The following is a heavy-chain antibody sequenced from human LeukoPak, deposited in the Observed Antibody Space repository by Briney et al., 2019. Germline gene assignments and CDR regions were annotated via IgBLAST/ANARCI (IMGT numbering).Heavy chain of an antibody. J-gene: IGHJ5*02. Sequence: GGSLRLTCVVSGFIVSSNYMSWVRQAPGKGLEWVSIIYSSGSTYYADSVKGRFTISRDNSKNTLYLQMNSLRAEDTAVYYCARRGNYYGSGSNNWFDPWGQGTLVTVSS. CDR3: ARRGNYYGSGSNNWFDP. V-gene: IGHV3-66*04. CDR2: IYSSGST. CDR1: GFIVSSNY. D-gene: IGHD3-10*01.